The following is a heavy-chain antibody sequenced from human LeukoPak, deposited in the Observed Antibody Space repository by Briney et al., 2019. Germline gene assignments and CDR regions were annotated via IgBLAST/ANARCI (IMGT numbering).Heavy chain of an antibody. V-gene: IGHV4-4*09. CDR3: ARGLRDEERYYEYYYMDV. D-gene: IGHD3-22*01. CDR2: IHSIET. Sequence: SETLSLTCTISGGSISGYFGTWIRQASGKELEWIGYIHSIETKYNPSLQSRVSMSIDTSKNQFSLNLRSVTAADTAVYYCARGLRDEERYYEYYYMDVWGEGTTVTVSS. J-gene: IGHJ6*03. CDR1: GGSISGYF.